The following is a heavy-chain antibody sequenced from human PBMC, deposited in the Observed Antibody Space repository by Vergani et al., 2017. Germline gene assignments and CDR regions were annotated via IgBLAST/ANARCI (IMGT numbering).Heavy chain of an antibody. J-gene: IGHJ4*02. D-gene: IGHD1-26*01. CDR1: GGSISSSSYY. Sequence: QLQLQESGPGLVKPSETLSLTCTVSGGSISSSSYYWSWIRQQPGKGLEWIGYIYYSGSTYYNPSLKSRGTISVDTSKNQFSLKLISVTAADTAVYYCARGHGTFDYWGQGTLVTVSS. CDR3: ARGHGTFDY. V-gene: IGHV4-31*03. CDR2: IYYSGST.